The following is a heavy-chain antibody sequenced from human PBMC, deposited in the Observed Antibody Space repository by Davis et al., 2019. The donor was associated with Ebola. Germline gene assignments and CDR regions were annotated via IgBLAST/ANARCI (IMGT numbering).Heavy chain of an antibody. V-gene: IGHV4-59*01. CDR1: GGSISSYY. CDR2: IYYSGST. J-gene: IGHJ6*02. Sequence: SETLSLTCTVSGGSISSYYWSWIRQPPGKGLEWIGYIYYSGSTNYNPSSKSRFTISVDTSKNQFSLKLSSVTAADTAVYYCARDWVVGKGVGGAYYYYGMDVWGQGTTVTVSS. D-gene: IGHD1-26*01. CDR3: ARDWVVGKGVGGAYYYYGMDV.